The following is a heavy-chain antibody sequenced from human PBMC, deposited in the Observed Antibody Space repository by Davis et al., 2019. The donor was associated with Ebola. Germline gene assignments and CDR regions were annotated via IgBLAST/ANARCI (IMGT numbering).Heavy chain of an antibody. D-gene: IGHD2-15*01. Sequence: GGPLRLSCAASGFTVSSNYMSWVRQAPGKGLEWVSVIYSGGSTYYADSVKGRFTISRDNSKNTLYLQMNSLRAEDTAVYYCARDRSGSGHFDLWGRGTLVTVSS. J-gene: IGHJ2*01. V-gene: IGHV3-66*01. CDR3: ARDRSGSGHFDL. CDR2: IYSGGST. CDR1: GFTVSSNY.